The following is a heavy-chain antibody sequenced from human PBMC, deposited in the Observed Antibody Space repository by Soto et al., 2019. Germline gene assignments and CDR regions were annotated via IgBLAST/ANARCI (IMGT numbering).Heavy chain of an antibody. J-gene: IGHJ5*02. CDR1: GFTFSSYA. D-gene: IGHD3-16*01. CDR3: AKDLYYYDFSLDDS. Sequence: PGESLKISCTASGFTFSSYAMHWVRQAPGRGLEWVAVVSYDGSIENYVDSVRGRFTISRDNSKNTVFLQMNSLRVEDTAVYYCAKDLYYYDFSLDDSWGQGTLVTVSS. CDR2: VSYDGSIE. V-gene: IGHV3-30*18.